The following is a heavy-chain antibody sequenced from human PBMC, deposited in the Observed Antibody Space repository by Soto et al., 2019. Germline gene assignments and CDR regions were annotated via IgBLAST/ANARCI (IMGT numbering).Heavy chain of an antibody. CDR1: GFTFSSYG. J-gene: IGHJ4*02. CDR2: ISYDGSNK. V-gene: IGHV3-30*03. CDR3: ATARSGWYHDY. D-gene: IGHD6-19*01. Sequence: QVQLVESGXXVXXXXXXXXLSCAASGFTFSSYGMHWVRQAPGKGLEWVAVISYDGSNKYYADSVKGRFTISRDNSKNTLDLQMNSLRAEDTAVYYCATARSGWYHDYWGQGTLVPVSS.